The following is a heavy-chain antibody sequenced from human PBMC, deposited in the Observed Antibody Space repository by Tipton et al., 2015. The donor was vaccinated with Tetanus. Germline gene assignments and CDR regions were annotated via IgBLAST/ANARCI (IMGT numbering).Heavy chain of an antibody. J-gene: IGHJ5*02. V-gene: IGHV4-34*01. CDR1: DGSFSAYY. CDR3: ARGSQRLVPAGFDL. CDR2: INHPGSS. D-gene: IGHD6-25*01. Sequence: TLSLTCDVYDGSFSAYYWTWIRQPPGKGLERIGEINHPGSSTYNPSLRRRVTISIGTSYHQFSLKLNSVTAADSAVYYCARGSQRLVPAGFDLWGQGTLVTVSS.